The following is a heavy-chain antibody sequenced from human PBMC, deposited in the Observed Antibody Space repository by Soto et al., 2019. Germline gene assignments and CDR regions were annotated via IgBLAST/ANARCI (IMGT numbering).Heavy chain of an antibody. V-gene: IGHV3-23*01. CDR1: GFTFSSYA. Sequence: EVQLLESGGGLVQPGGSLRLSCAASGFTFSSYAMSWVRQAPGKGLEWVSDISGSGGSTYYADSVKGRFTISRDNAKNTRYLQMNSLRAEDTAVYYCAKGLGDCRSTSCYIWFDYWGQGTLVTVSS. D-gene: IGHD2-2*02. CDR3: AKGLGDCRSTSCYIWFDY. CDR2: ISGSGGST. J-gene: IGHJ4*02.